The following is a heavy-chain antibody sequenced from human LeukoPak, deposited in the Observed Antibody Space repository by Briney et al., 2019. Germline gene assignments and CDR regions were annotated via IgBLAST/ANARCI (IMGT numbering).Heavy chain of an antibody. Sequence: ASVEVSYKASGYTFTGYYMHWVRQAPGQGLEWMGWINPNSGGTNYAQKFQGRATMTRDTSISTAYMELSRLRSDDTAVYYCARVVSYYYYYGMDVWGQGTTVTVSS. CDR2: INPNSGGT. J-gene: IGHJ6*02. CDR3: ARVVSYYYYYGMDV. CDR1: GYTFTGYY. V-gene: IGHV1-2*02.